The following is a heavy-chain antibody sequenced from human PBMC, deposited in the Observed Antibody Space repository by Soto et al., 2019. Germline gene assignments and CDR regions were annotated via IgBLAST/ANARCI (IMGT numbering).Heavy chain of an antibody. V-gene: IGHV3-74*01. CDR3: AREYYGLLTGYYTDY. CDR1: GFPFSSYW. CDR2: ISGDGVTT. Sequence: EVQLVESGGDLVQRGGSLRLSCAASGFPFSSYWMHWVRHTPGKGLDWVARISGDGVTTYYADSVTGRFTVSRDNAKNTLAVQISGLRAEDTAVYYCAREYYGLLTGYYTDYWGQGTLGSVSS. D-gene: IGHD3-9*01. J-gene: IGHJ4*02.